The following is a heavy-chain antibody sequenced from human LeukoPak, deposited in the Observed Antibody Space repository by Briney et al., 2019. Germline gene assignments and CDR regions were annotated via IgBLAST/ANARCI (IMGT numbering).Heavy chain of an antibody. Sequence: SETLSLTCTVSGGSISSYYWSWIRLPPGKGLEWIGYIYYTGATYYNPSLKSRVTISLDTSKNQFSLKLNSVTAADTAVYYCARVLQNYYHLDVWGKGTTVTVSS. J-gene: IGHJ6*03. CDR1: GGSISSYY. D-gene: IGHD3-3*01. CDR2: IYYTGAT. CDR3: ARVLQNYYHLDV. V-gene: IGHV4-59*01.